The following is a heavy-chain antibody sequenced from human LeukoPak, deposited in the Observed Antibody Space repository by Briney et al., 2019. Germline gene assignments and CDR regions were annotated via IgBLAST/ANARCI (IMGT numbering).Heavy chain of an antibody. J-gene: IGHJ4*02. CDR1: GFTFSSYE. V-gene: IGHV3-48*03. D-gene: IGHD5-12*01. CDR2: ISSSGRTI. CDR3: ARGPSGYHNT. Sequence: PGGPLRLSCAASGFTFSSYEMNWVRQAPGKALEWVSYISSSGRTIYYADAVKGRFTISRDNAKNSLYLQMNSLRAEDTAVYYCARGPSGYHNTGGQGTLVTVSS.